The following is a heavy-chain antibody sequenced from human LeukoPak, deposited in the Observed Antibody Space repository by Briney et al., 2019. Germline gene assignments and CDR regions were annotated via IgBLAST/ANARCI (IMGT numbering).Heavy chain of an antibody. CDR3: AKGVNYSPQYYFDY. D-gene: IGHD4-11*01. Sequence: GGSLRLSCAASGFTFSSYAMSWVRQAPGKGLEWVSAISGSGGSTCYADSVKGRFTISRDNSKNTLYLQMNSLRAEDTAVYYCAKGVNYSPQYYFDYWGQGTLVTVSS. J-gene: IGHJ4*02. V-gene: IGHV3-23*01. CDR1: GFTFSSYA. CDR2: ISGSGGST.